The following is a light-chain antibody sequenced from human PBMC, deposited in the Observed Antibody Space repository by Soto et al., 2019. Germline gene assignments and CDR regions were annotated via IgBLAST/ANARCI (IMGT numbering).Light chain of an antibody. CDR1: QSVTSNY. J-gene: IGKJ1*01. CDR3: QQYGRSPTT. Sequence: EIVLTQSPGTLSFSPVERSTLSFSASQSVTSNYLAWYQQKPGQAPRLLFFGASIRATGIPDRFSGSGSGTDFTLTISRLEPEDFAVYHCQQYGRSPTTFGQGTKVDIK. V-gene: IGKV3-20*01. CDR2: GAS.